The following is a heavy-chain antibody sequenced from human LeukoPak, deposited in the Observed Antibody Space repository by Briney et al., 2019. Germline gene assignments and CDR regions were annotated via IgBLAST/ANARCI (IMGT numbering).Heavy chain of an antibody. D-gene: IGHD5-18*01. V-gene: IGHV4-34*01. CDR1: GGSFSGYY. CDR2: INHSGST. J-gene: IGHJ4*02. Sequence: SETLSLTCAVYGGSFSGYYWSWIRQPPGKGLEWIGEINHSGSTNYNPSLKSRVTISVDTSKNQFSLKLSSVTAADTAVYYCARGRYCYGLPFDYWGQGTLVTVSS. CDR3: ARGRYCYGLPFDY.